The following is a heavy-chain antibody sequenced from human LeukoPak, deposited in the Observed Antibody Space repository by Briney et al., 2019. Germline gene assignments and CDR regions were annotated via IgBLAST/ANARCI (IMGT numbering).Heavy chain of an antibody. D-gene: IGHD3-10*01. CDR3: ARQGYYGSGSYYTDAFDI. CDR2: IYPGDSDT. CDR1: GYRFTSYW. V-gene: IGHV5-51*01. J-gene: IGHJ3*02. Sequence: GESLQISCQGSGYRFTSYWIGWVRQLPGKGLEWMGIIYPGDSDTRYSPSFQGQVTISAAKSISTAYLQWSSLKASDTAMYYCARQGYYGSGSYYTDAFDIWGQGTMVTVSS.